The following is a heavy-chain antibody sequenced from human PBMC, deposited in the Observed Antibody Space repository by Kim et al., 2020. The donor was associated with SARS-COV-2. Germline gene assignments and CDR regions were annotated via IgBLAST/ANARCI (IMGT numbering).Heavy chain of an antibody. CDR1: VGSISSYY. CDR3: ARGAYYYGSGRGFGRDP. D-gene: IGHD3-10*01. J-gene: IGHJ5*02. CDR2: IYYSGST. Sequence: SETLSLTCTVSVGSISSYYWSWIRQPPGKGLEWIGYIYYSGSTNYNPSLKSRVTISVDTSKNQFSLKLSSVTAADTAVYYCARGAYYYGSGRGFGRDPWG. V-gene: IGHV4-59*01.